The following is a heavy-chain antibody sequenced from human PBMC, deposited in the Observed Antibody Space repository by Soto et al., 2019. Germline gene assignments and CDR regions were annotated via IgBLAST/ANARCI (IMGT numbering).Heavy chain of an antibody. J-gene: IGHJ4*02. Sequence: QVQLVESGGGVVQPGRSLRLSCAASGFTFSSYGMHWVRQAPGKGLEWVAVISYDGSNKYYADSVKGRFTISRDNSKNTLYLQMNSLRAEDTAVYYWAKDWSTGHFDYWGQGTLVTVSS. CDR2: ISYDGSNK. CDR1: GFTFSSYG. D-gene: IGHD4-17*01. CDR3: AKDWSTGHFDY. V-gene: IGHV3-30*18.